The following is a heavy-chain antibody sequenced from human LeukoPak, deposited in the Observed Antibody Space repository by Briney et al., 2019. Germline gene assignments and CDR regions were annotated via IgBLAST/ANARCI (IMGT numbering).Heavy chain of an antibody. CDR3: ARDWGPYSSSSLDY. CDR1: GSTFSSYG. D-gene: IGHD6-13*01. V-gene: IGHV3-33*01. J-gene: IGHJ4*02. CDR2: IWYDGSNK. Sequence: GGSLRLSCAASGSTFSSYGMHWVRQAPGKGLEWVAVIWYDGSNKYYADSVKGRFTISRDNSKNTLYLQMNSLRAEDTAVYYCARDWGPYSSSSLDYWGQGTLVTVSS.